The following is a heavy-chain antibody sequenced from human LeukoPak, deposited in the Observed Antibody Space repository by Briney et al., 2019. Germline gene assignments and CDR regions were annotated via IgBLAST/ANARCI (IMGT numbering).Heavy chain of an antibody. CDR1: GGSFSGYY. Sequence: SETLSLTCAVYGGSFSGYYWSWIRQPPGKGLEWIGEINHSGSTNYNPSLKSRVTISVDTSKNQFSLKLSSVTAADTAVYYCARDRRWRRDSKIPYFYYGMDVWGQGTTVTVS. CDR2: INHSGST. D-gene: IGHD5-24*01. V-gene: IGHV4-34*01. J-gene: IGHJ6*02. CDR3: ARDRRWRRDSKIPYFYYGMDV.